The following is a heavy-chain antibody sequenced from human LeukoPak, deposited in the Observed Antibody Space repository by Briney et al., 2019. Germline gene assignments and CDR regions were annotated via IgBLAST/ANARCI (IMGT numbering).Heavy chain of an antibody. CDR3: ARVLRYFDWTYYYYYMDV. D-gene: IGHD3-9*01. J-gene: IGHJ6*03. Sequence: SETLSLTCTVSGGSISSYYWSWVRQPPGKGLEWVGYIYYSGSTNYNTSLKRRVTISVDTSKKKFSLKRRCRTAEDTAVYYCARVLRYFDWTYYYYYMDVWGKGTTVTISS. V-gene: IGHV4-59*01. CDR2: IYYSGST. CDR1: GGSISSYY.